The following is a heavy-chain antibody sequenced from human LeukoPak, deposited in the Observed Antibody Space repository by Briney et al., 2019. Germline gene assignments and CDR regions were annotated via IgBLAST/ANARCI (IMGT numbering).Heavy chain of an antibody. CDR1: GGSISSYY. CDR3: ARSDKRGYFYGLDV. J-gene: IGHJ6*02. V-gene: IGHV4-59*01. CDR2: IYYSGST. Sequence: SETLSLTCTVSGGSISSYYWSWIRQPPGKGLEWIGYIYYSGSTNYNPSLKSRVTISVDTSKNQFSLKLSSVTAADTAVYYCARSDKRGYFYGLDVWGQGTMVTVSS. D-gene: IGHD2-15*01.